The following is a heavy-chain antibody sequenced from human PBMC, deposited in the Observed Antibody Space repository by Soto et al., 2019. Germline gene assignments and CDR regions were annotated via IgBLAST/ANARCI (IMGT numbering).Heavy chain of an antibody. D-gene: IGHD6-19*01. J-gene: IGHJ4*02. CDR1: GFTVSSKW. Sequence: TGGSLRLSCAVSGFTVSSKWMSWVRQAPGKGLEWLANINEDGSKKFYVDSVKGRFTISKDNAKNSLSLQLGSLRADDTAVYYCAREIHLGSGWGDIDIWGRGTMVTVSS. CDR2: INEDGSKK. V-gene: IGHV3-7*03. CDR3: AREIHLGSGWGDIDI.